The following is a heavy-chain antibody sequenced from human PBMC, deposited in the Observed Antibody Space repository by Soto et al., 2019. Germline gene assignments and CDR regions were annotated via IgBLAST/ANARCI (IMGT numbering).Heavy chain of an antibody. J-gene: IGHJ4*02. CDR1: GFTFSSYG. D-gene: IGHD3-9*01. Sequence: GGSLRLSCAASGFTFSSYGMHWVRQAPGKGLEWVAVISYDGSNKYYADSVKGRFTISRDNSKNTLYLQMNSLRAEDTAVYYCAKDSADILTGLYWGQGTLVTVSS. CDR2: ISYDGSNK. V-gene: IGHV3-30*18. CDR3: AKDSADILTGLY.